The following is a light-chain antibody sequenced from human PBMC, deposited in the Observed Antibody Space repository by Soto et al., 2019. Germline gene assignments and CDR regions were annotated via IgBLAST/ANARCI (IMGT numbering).Light chain of an antibody. CDR1: RDISNY. J-gene: IGKJ2*01. CDR2: DAS. Sequence: DIQMTQSPSSLSASVGDRVTITCQASRDISNYLNWYQQKPGKAPKLLIYDASNLETGVPSRFSGSGSGTDFTFTISSLQTEDTATYYCQQYDNLLLFGQGTKLQIK. CDR3: QQYDNLLL. V-gene: IGKV1-33*01.